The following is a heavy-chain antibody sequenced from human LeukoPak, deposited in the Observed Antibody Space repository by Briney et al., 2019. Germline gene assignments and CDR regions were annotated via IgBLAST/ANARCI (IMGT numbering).Heavy chain of an antibody. J-gene: IGHJ6*03. CDR2: IYPGDSDT. V-gene: IGHV5-51*01. CDR1: GYSFTSYW. CDR3: ARQVGWELRRAYYYYMDV. Sequence: GESLKISCKGSGYSFTSYWIGWVRQMPGKGLEWMGIIYPGDSDTRYSPSFQGQVTISADKSISTAYLQWSSLKASDTAMYYCARQVGWELRRAYYYYMDVWGKGTTVTVSS. D-gene: IGHD1-26*01.